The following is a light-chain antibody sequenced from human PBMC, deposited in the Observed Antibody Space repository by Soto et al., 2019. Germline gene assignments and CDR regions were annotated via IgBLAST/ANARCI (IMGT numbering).Light chain of an antibody. J-gene: IGLJ1*01. CDR2: EDN. Sequence: QSALTQPASVSGSPGQSITISCTGTSSDVGSYNLVSWYQQHPGKAPKVTISEDNKRPSGVSNRFSGSKSGNTASLTISGLQAEDEADYYCCSYAGSSTYYAFGTGTKVTVL. CDR3: CSYAGSSTYYA. CDR1: SSDVGSYNL. V-gene: IGLV2-23*01.